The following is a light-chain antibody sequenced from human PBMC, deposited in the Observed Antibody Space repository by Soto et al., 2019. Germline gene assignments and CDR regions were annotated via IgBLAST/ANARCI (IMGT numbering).Light chain of an antibody. CDR3: SSYAGSNNPVI. J-gene: IGLJ2*01. V-gene: IGLV2-8*01. CDR1: SSDVGGYNY. CDR2: EVS. Sequence: QSALTQPPSASGSPGQSVTISCTGTSSDVGGYNYVSWYQQHPGKAPKFMIYEVSKRPSGVPDRFSGSKSGNTASLTVSGLPADDEADYYCSSYAGSNNPVIFGGGTQLTVL.